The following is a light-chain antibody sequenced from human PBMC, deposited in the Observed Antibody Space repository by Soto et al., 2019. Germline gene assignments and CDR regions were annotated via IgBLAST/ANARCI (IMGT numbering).Light chain of an antibody. J-gene: IGKJ5*01. V-gene: IGKV1-5*03. CDR1: QTISSW. Sequence: DVPMTQSPSALSGSVGDRVTNPCRASQTISSWLAWYQQKPGKAPKLLIYKASTLKSGVPSRFSGSGSGTEFTLAISSLQPDDFATYYCQHYNSYSEAFGQGTRLEI. CDR2: KAS. CDR3: QHYNSYSEA.